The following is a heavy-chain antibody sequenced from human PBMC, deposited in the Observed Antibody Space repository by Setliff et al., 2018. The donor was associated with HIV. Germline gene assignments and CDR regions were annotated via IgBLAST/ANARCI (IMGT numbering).Heavy chain of an antibody. Sequence: SETLSLTCTVSGGSIINNFWSWIRLPPGKGLEYIGYIYYSGNTDYNPSLKSRVTISVDTSKNQFSLKLSSVTAADTAVYYCARDQSDTAMPVGYYYYMDVWGKGTTVTVSS. CDR3: ARDQSDTAMPVGYYYYMDV. CDR2: IYYSGNT. J-gene: IGHJ6*03. D-gene: IGHD5-18*01. CDR1: GGSIINNF. V-gene: IGHV4-59*12.